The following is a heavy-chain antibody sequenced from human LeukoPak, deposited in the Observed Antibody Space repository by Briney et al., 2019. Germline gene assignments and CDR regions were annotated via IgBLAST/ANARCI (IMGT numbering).Heavy chain of an antibody. CDR2: ISSSGSTI. J-gene: IGHJ6*03. Sequence: GGSLRLSCAAPGFTFSDYYMSWLRQAPGKGLEWVSYISSSGSTIYYADSVKGRFTISRDNAKNSLYLQMNSLRAEDTAVYYCARVGDPYYYYMDVWGKGTTVTVSS. V-gene: IGHV3-11*04. CDR3: ARVGDPYYYYMDV. CDR1: GFTFSDYY.